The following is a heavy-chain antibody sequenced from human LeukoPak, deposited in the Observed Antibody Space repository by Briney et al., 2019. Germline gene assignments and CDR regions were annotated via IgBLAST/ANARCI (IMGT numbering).Heavy chain of an antibody. CDR2: INTDGSYT. CDR3: ARGVSGWLDY. D-gene: IGHD6-19*01. V-gene: IGHV3-74*01. CDR1: GFTFSSFW. J-gene: IGHJ4*02. Sequence: PGGSLRLSCGASGFTFSSFWMHWVRQAPGKGPVWVSRINTDGSYTSYADSVKGRFTISRDNAKNSLYLQMNSLRAEDTAVYYCARGVSGWLDYWGQGTLVTVSS.